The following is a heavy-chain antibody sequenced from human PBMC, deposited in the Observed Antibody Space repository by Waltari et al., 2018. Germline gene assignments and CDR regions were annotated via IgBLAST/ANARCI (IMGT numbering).Heavy chain of an antibody. V-gene: IGHV4-4*02. CDR3: ARDRGRGLYLDT. Sequence: QLQLQESGPGLVKPSGTLSLICAVSGDSMSTSDYWSGVRQPPGKGLEWIGQVRGDGKTNYNPSFASRVTMSLDTSPYHFALKLTSATAADTALYYCARDRGRGLYLDTWGQGTLVTVSP. CDR2: VRGDGKT. D-gene: IGHD1-1*01. CDR1: GDSMSTSDY. J-gene: IGHJ4*02.